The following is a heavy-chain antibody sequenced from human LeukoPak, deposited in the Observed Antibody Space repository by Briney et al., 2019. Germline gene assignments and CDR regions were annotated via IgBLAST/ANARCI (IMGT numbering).Heavy chain of an antibody. D-gene: IGHD6-19*01. CDR3: AKYSSGWPRYYYYYYYMDV. J-gene: IGHJ6*03. CDR1: GFTFDDYA. V-gene: IGHV3-9*01. CDR2: ISWNSGSI. Sequence: GGSLRLSCAASGFTFDDYAMHWVRQAPGKGLEWVSGISWNSGSIGYADSVKGRFTISRDNAKNSLYLQMNSLRAEDTAVYYCAKYSSGWPRYYYYYYYMDVWGKGTTVTISS.